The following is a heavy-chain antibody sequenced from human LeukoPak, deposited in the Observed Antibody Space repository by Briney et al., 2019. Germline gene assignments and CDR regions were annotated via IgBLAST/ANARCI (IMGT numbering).Heavy chain of an antibody. CDR1: GFTFSSYG. CDR3: ARDGAPQCSPVSCPYDS. V-gene: IGHV3-33*01. CDR2: IWYDGSNK. Sequence: GGSLRLSCAASGFTFSSYGMHWVRQAPGKGLEWVAVIWYDGSNKYYADSVKGRFTISRDNSKNTLYLQMNSLRAEDTAVYYCARDGAPQCSPVSCPYDSWGQGTLVTVSS. J-gene: IGHJ4*02. D-gene: IGHD2-2*01.